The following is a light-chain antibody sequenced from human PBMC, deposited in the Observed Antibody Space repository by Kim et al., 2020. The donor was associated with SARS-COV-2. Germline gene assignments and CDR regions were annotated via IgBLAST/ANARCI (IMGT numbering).Light chain of an antibody. J-gene: IGKJ5*01. CDR3: QHYGSSSQSIT. Sequence: GEGPTLSCKASQSIRSTYLAWYQQKPGQAPRLLIYGAYTRATDIPDRFSGSGSGTDFTLTISRLEPEDFAVYYCQHYGSSSQSITFGQGTRLEIK. CDR1: QSIRSTY. CDR2: GAY. V-gene: IGKV3-20*01.